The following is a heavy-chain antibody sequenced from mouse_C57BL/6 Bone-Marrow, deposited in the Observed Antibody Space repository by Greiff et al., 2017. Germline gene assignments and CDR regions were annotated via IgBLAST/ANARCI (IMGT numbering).Heavy chain of an antibody. J-gene: IGHJ4*01. CDR2: FYPGSGSI. CDR1: GYTFTEYT. V-gene: IGHV1-62-2*01. Sequence: VKLQESGAELVKPGASVKLSCKASGYTFTEYTIHWVKQRSGQGLEWIGWFYPGSGSIKYNEKFKDKATLTADKSSSTVYMELSRLTSEDSAVYFCARDEERSNYAYAMDYWGQGTSVTVSS. D-gene: IGHD2-5*01. CDR3: ARDEERSNYAYAMDY.